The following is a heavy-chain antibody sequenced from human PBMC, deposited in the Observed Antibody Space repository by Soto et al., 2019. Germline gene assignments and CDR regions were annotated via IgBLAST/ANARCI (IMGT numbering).Heavy chain of an antibody. CDR2: IYYSGST. CDR3: ARFFRGDYDY. CDR1: GGSVSSGSYY. D-gene: IGHD4-17*01. J-gene: IGHJ4*02. Sequence: SETLSLTCTVSGGSVSSGSYYWSWIRQPPGKGLEWIGSIYYSGSTYYNPSLKSRVTISVDTSKNQFSLKLSSVTAADTAVYYCARFFRGDYDYWGQGTLVTVSS. V-gene: IGHV4-39*01.